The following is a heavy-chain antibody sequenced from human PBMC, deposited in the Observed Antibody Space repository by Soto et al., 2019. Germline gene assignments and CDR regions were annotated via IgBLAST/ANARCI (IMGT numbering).Heavy chain of an antibody. V-gene: IGHV1-18*01. CDR3: ARGRYGDY. Sequence: QVHLVQSGAEVKKPGASVKVSCKGSGYGFTTYGITWVRQAPGQGLEWMAWISAHNGNTNHAQKRQGRVTVTRDTSTSTAYMELRRLRSDGTAVYYCARGRYGDYWGQGALVTVSS. J-gene: IGHJ4*02. D-gene: IGHD1-1*01. CDR1: GYGFTTYG. CDR2: ISAHNGNT.